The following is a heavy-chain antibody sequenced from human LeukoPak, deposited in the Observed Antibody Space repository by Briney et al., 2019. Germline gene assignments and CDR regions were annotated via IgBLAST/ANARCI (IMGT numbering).Heavy chain of an antibody. Sequence: GGSLRLSCAASGFTFSSYSMNWVRQAPGKGLEWVSYISSSSSTIYYADSVKGRFTVSRDNAKNSLYLQMNSLRAEDTAVYYCAKDMGNYYDYGMDVWGQGTTVTVSS. CDR1: GFTFSSYS. J-gene: IGHJ6*02. V-gene: IGHV3-48*01. CDR2: ISSSSSTI. D-gene: IGHD3-10*01. CDR3: AKDMGNYYDYGMDV.